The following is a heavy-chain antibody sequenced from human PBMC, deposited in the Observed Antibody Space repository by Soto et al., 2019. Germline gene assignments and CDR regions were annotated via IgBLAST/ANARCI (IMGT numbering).Heavy chain of an antibody. CDR1: GGSFSGYH. CDR2: ITHSGST. V-gene: IGHV4-34*01. CDR3: AGGRGRRRRRSFDC. Sequence: WETLSLPCAAYGGSFSGYHWSWVRQPPGKGLEWLGEITHSGSTNSYPSLKSRVTISVDTSKNQFSLKQSYVTAADTAAVYCAGGRGRRRRRSFDCCGQGTLVTI. J-gene: IGHJ4*02.